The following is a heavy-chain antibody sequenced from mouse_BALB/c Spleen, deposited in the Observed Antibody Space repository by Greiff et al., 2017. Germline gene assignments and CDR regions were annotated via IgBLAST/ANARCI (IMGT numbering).Heavy chain of an antibody. CDR3: AREEYGNYPYFDY. Sequence: QVQLQQSGPELVKPGASVRISCKASGYTFTSYYIHWVKQRPGQGLEWIGWIYPGNVNTKYNEKFKGKATLTADKSSSTAYMQLSSLTSEDSAVYFCAREEYGNYPYFDYWGQGTTLTVSS. V-gene: IGHV1S56*01. J-gene: IGHJ2*01. CDR1: GYTFTSYY. D-gene: IGHD2-10*02. CDR2: IYPGNVNT.